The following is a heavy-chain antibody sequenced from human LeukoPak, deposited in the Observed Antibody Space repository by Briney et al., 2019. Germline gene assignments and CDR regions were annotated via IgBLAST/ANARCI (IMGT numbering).Heavy chain of an antibody. V-gene: IGHV1-18*01. CDR2: ISAYNGNT. Sequence: GASVQVSCKASGYTFTSYGISWVRQAPGQGLEWMGWISAYNGNTNYAQKLQGRVTMTTDTSTSTAYMELRSLRSDDTAVYYCARDLGDYYGSGLWFDPWGQGTLVTVSS. CDR3: ARDLGDYYGSGLWFDP. D-gene: IGHD3-10*01. J-gene: IGHJ5*02. CDR1: GYTFTSYG.